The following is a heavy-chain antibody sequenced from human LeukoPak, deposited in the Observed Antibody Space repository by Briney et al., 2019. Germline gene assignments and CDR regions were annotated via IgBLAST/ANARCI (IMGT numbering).Heavy chain of an antibody. V-gene: IGHV3-21*01. CDR3: ANVSDDYEGFDY. CDR1: GFTFSSYS. Sequence: PGGSLRLSCAASGFTFSSYSMNWVRQAPGKGLEWVSSISSSISYIYYADSVKGRFTISRDNAKNSLYLQMYSLRAEDTAVYYFANVSDDYEGFDYWGQGTLVTVSS. J-gene: IGHJ4*02. CDR2: ISSSISYI. D-gene: IGHD3-16*01.